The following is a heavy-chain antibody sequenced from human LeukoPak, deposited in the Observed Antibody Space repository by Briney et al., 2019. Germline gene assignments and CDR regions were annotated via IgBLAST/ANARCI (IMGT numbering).Heavy chain of an antibody. CDR2: ISTSSSYI. Sequence: AGGSLRLSCAASGFTFSNYNMNWVRQAPGKGLEWVSSISTSSSYIYYADSVRGRFTISRDNARNSLYLQMHSLRAEDTAVYYCVRDNPRCCGVVPANIDDSWGQGTLVTVSS. D-gene: IGHD2-15*01. CDR3: VRDNPRCCGVVPANIDDS. J-gene: IGHJ4*02. CDR1: GFTFSNYN. V-gene: IGHV3-21*01.